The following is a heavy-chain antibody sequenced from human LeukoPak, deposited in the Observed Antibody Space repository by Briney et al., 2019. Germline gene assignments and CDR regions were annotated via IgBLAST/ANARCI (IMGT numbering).Heavy chain of an antibody. Sequence: GGSLRLSCAASGFTFSNAWMSWVRQAPGKGLEWVGRIKSKTDGGTTDYAAPVKGRFTISRDDSKNTLYLQMNSLKTEDTAVYYCTTDFVVVPAALLFDYWGQGTLVTVSS. CDR2: IKSKTDGGTT. V-gene: IGHV3-15*01. D-gene: IGHD2-2*01. J-gene: IGHJ4*02. CDR1: GFTFSNAW. CDR3: TTDFVVVPAALLFDY.